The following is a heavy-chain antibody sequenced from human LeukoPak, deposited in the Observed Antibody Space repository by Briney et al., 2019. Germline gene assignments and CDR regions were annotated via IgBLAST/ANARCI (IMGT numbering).Heavy chain of an antibody. V-gene: IGHV3-21*01. Sequence: GGSLRLSCAASGFTFSSYSMNWVRQAPGKGLEWVSSISSSSSYIYYADSVKGRFTISRDNAKNSLYLQMNSLRAEDTAVYYCARDPRGYSHGYGFDYWGQGTLVAVSS. J-gene: IGHJ4*02. CDR3: ARDPRGYSHGYGFDY. D-gene: IGHD5-18*01. CDR1: GFTFSSYS. CDR2: ISSSSSYI.